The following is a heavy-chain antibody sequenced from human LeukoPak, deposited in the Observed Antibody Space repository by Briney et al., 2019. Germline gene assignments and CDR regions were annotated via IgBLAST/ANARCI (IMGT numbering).Heavy chain of an antibody. Sequence: GGSLRLSCAASGSTFSSYSMNWVRQAPGKGLEWVSSISSSSSYIYYADSVKGRFTISRDNAKNSLYLQMNSLRAEDTAVYYCARARFGEGGYYFDYWGQGTLVTVSS. D-gene: IGHD3-10*01. CDR3: ARARFGEGGYYFDY. V-gene: IGHV3-21*01. CDR2: ISSSSSYI. CDR1: GSTFSSYS. J-gene: IGHJ4*02.